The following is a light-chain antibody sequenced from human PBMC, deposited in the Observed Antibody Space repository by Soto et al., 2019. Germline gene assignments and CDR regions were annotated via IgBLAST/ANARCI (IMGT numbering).Light chain of an antibody. Sequence: QSVLTQPPSVSGAPGQRVTISCTGSSSNIGANYDVHWYQQRPGTAPKLLIFGNSNRPSGVPDRFSGSKSGTSASLAITGPQAEDEGDYYCQSYDSTLSARYVFGTGTKLTVL. J-gene: IGLJ1*01. CDR2: GNS. CDR3: QSYDSTLSARYV. V-gene: IGLV1-40*01. CDR1: SSNIGANYD.